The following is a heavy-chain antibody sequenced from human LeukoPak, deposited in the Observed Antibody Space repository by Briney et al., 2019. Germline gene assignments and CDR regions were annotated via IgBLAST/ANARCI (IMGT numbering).Heavy chain of an antibody. CDR2: ISAYNGNT. J-gene: IGHJ4*02. D-gene: IGHD3-22*01. Sequence: ASVKVSCKASGYTFTSYGISWVRQAPGQGLEWMGWISAYNGNTNYAQKLQGRVTMTTDTSTSTAYMELRSLRSDDTAVYYCARGDLRITMMVVVQRPPDYWGQGTLVTVSS. CDR1: GYTFTSYG. CDR3: ARGDLRITMMVVVQRPPDY. V-gene: IGHV1-18*01.